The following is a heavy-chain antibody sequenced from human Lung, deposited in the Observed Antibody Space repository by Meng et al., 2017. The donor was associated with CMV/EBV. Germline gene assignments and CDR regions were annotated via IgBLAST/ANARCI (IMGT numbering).Heavy chain of an antibody. CDR3: ARLPLHCRGGCCGYFDH. V-gene: IGHV3-30*02. Sequence: SCVASGFTFTNYCMHWVRQAPGKGLEWVAFVQYDGRNKYYADSVKGRFTISRDNFNNTLFLLVNSLRPEDTAMYYWARLPLHCRGGCCGYFDHWGQGTLVTVSS. CDR2: VQYDGRNK. D-gene: IGHD2-15*01. J-gene: IGHJ4*02. CDR1: GFTFTNYC.